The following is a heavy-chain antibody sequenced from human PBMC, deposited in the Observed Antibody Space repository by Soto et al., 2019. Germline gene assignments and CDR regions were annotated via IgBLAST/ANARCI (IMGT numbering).Heavy chain of an antibody. Sequence: ASVKVSCKASGYTFTSYAMHWVRQAPGQRLEWMGWINAGNGNTKYSQKFQGRVTITRDTSASTAYMELSSLRSEDTAVYYCARNHYCSSTSCYYGPYYYGMDVWGQGTTVTVS. CDR1: GYTFTSYA. J-gene: IGHJ6*02. V-gene: IGHV1-3*01. D-gene: IGHD2-2*01. CDR3: ARNHYCSSTSCYYGPYYYGMDV. CDR2: INAGNGNT.